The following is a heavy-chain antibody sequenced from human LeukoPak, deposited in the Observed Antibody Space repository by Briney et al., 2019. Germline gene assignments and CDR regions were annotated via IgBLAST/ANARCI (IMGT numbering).Heavy chain of an antibody. J-gene: IGHJ4*02. D-gene: IGHD5-12*01. CDR2: ISSSSSYI. CDR1: GFTFSSYS. V-gene: IGHV3-21*01. Sequence: GGSLRLSCAASGFTFSSYSMNWVRQAPGKGLEWVSSISSSSSYIYYADSVKGRFTISRDNSKNTLYLQMNSLRAEDAAVYYCARGPSGYHNTGGQGTLVTVSS. CDR3: ARGPSGYHNT.